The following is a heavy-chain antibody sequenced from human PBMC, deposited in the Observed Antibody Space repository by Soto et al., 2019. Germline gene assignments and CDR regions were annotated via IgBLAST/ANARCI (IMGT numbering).Heavy chain of an antibody. CDR2: INHSGST. D-gene: IGHD3-9*01. CDR3: ARGLVLRNLKGSPNMPEFWY. Sequence: PSETLSLTCAVYGGSFSGYYWSWIRQPPGKGLEWIGEINHSGSTNYNPSLKSRVTISVDTSKNQFSLKLSSVTAADTAVYYCARGLVLRNLKGSPNMPEFWYWGQGTLVTVSS. CDR1: GGSFSGYY. J-gene: IGHJ4*02. V-gene: IGHV4-34*01.